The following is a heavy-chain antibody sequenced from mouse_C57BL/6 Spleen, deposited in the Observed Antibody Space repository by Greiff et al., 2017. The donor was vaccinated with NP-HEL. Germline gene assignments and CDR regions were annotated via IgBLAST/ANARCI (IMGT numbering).Heavy chain of an antibody. CDR3: ARGRDGYPYYFDY. CDR2: IDPSDSYT. J-gene: IGHJ2*01. D-gene: IGHD2-3*01. Sequence: VQLQQSGAELVMPGASVKLSCKASGYTFTSYWMHWVKQRPGQGLEWIGEIDPSDSYTNYNQKFKGKSTLTVDKSSSTAYMKLSSLTSEDSAVYYCARGRDGYPYYFDYWGQSTTLTVSS. V-gene: IGHV1-69*01. CDR1: GYTFTSYW.